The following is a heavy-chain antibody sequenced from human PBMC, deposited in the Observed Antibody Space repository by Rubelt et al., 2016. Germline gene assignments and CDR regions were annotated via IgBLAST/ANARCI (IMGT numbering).Heavy chain of an antibody. D-gene: IGHD5-24*01. CDR3: ARDLTYNLPAY. J-gene: IGHJ4*02. Sequence: QVQLVESGGGVVQPGRSLRLSCAASGFTFSSYAMHWVRQAPGKGLGWVAVISYDGTNKYYADSVKGRFTISRDNSKNTLYLQMNSLRAEDTAVYYCARDLTYNLPAYWGQGTLVTVSS. CDR2: ISYDGTNK. V-gene: IGHV3-30*04. CDR1: GFTFSSYA.